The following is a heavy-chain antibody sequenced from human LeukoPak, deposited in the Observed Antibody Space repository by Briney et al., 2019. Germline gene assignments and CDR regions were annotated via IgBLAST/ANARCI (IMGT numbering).Heavy chain of an antibody. V-gene: IGHV4-59*11. D-gene: IGHD5-12*01. CDR2: VHYSRGT. Sequence: SETLSLTCTVSGGSISNHYCNWIRQSPGKELEWIGYVHYSRGTNYNPSLKSRVTISLDTSKNQFFLQLSSVTAADTAVYHCASGQGWLTDHWGRGTLVAVSS. CDR3: ASGQGWLTDH. CDR1: GGSISNHY. J-gene: IGHJ5*02.